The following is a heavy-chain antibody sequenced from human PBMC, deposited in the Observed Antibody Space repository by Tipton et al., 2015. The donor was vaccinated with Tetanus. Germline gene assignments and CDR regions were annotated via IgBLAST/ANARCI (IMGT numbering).Heavy chain of an antibody. CDR1: GYTFTAQY. J-gene: IGHJ6*02. Sequence: QLVQSGAELKKPGASVKVSCKAFGYTFTAQYMYWVRQAPGQGLEWMGWIDPNSGDTKYAQKFQGRDTMTRDTSISTIHMELSRLKSDDTAVYYCARDRGDYIYYGMDVWGQGTTVTVSS. CDR3: ARDRGDYIYYGMDV. D-gene: IGHD3-22*01. CDR2: IDPNSGDT. V-gene: IGHV1-2*02.